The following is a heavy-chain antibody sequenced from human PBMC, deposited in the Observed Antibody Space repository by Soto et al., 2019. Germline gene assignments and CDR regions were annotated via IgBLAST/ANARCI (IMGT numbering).Heavy chain of an antibody. CDR2: IYSNGDT. CDR3: ARGRPVIVVVITLFDY. CDR1: SDSMNSGGYY. J-gene: IGHJ4*02. V-gene: IGHV4-31*03. Sequence: PSETLSLTCSVSSDSMNSGGYYWSWIRQHPGKGLEWIGYIYSNGDTYYNPSLKSRVTISVDTSKNQFSLKLSSVTAADTAVYYCARGRPVIVVVITLFDYWGQGTLVTVSS. D-gene: IGHD3-22*01.